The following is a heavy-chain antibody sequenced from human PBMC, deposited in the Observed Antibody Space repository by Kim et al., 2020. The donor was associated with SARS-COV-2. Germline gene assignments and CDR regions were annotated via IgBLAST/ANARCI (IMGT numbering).Heavy chain of an antibody. D-gene: IGHD3-22*01. CDR1: GFTFSSYA. J-gene: IGHJ4*02. CDR3: AKSLYYYDSSGYYGEYYFYY. V-gene: IGHV3-23*03. Sequence: GGSLRLSCAASGFTFSSYAMSWVRQAPGKGLEWVSVIYSGGSSTYYADSVKGRFTISRDNSKNTLYLQMNSLRAEDTAVYYCAKSLYYYDSSGYYGEYYFYYWGQGTLVTDSS. CDR2: IYSGGSST.